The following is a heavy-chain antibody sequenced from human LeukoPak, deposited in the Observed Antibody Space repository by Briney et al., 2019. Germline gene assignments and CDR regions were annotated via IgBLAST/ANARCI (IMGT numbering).Heavy chain of an antibody. Sequence: SETLSLTCTVSGGSISSYYWSWIRQPPGRGLEWIGYFYYRGNTNYNPSLKSRVTISVDMSKNQFSLKLSSVTAADTAVYYCTRGGYNYDSPPGDPFDYWGQGTLVTVSS. CDR1: GGSISSYY. V-gene: IGHV4-59*01. CDR2: FYYRGNT. D-gene: IGHD5-18*01. J-gene: IGHJ4*02. CDR3: TRGGYNYDSPPGDPFDY.